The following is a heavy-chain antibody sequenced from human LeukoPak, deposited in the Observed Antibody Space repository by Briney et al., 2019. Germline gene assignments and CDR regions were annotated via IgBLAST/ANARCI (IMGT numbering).Heavy chain of an antibody. CDR2: INPNGGGT. V-gene: IGHV1-2*02. J-gene: IGHJ3*02. Sequence: ASVKVSCKASGYTFTGYYMHWVRQAPGQGLEWMGWINPNGGGTNYAQKFQGRVTMTRDTSISTAYMELSRLRSDDTAVYYCARGAMVRGVADAFDIWGQGTMVTVSS. CDR3: ARGAMVRGVADAFDI. D-gene: IGHD3-10*01. CDR1: GYTFTGYY.